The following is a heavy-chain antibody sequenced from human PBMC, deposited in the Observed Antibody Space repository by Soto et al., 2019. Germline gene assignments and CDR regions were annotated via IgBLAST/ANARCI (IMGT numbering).Heavy chain of an antibody. D-gene: IGHD5-12*01. V-gene: IGHV1-3*01. J-gene: IGHJ4*02. CDR3: ARDHGALVANFDY. Sequence: ASVKVSCKASGYTFTSYTMHWVRQAPGQRLEWMRWINAGNGYTKYSQKFQGRVTISRDTSASLAYMELSSLRSEDTAVYYCARDHGALVANFDYWGQGTAVTVSS. CDR1: GYTFTSYT. CDR2: INAGNGYT.